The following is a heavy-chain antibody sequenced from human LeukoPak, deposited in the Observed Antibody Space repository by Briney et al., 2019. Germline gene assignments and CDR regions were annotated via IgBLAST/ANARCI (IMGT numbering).Heavy chain of an antibody. CDR3: ARARRDIVVVVAATKHFDY. D-gene: IGHD2-15*01. CDR1: GYSISSGYY. V-gene: IGHV4-38-2*02. J-gene: IGHJ4*02. CDR2: IYHSGST. Sequence: PSETLSLTCTVSGYSISSGYYWGWIRQPPGKGLEWIGSIYHSGSTYYNPSLKSRVTISVDTSKNQFSLKLSSVTAADTAVYYCARARRDIVVVVAATKHFDYWGQGTLVTVSS.